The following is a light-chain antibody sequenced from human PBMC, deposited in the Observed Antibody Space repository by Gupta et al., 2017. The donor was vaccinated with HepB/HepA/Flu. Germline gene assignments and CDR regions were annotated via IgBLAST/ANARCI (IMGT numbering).Light chain of an antibody. CDR3: QQRSNWLLT. Sequence: PGERATLSCMASQSVSSYLAWYQQNPGQAPRLLIYDASNRATGIPARFSGSGSGTYFTLTISILDPEDFAVYYCQQRSNWLLTFGHGTKVDIK. CDR1: QSVSSY. J-gene: IGKJ3*01. V-gene: IGKV3-11*01. CDR2: DAS.